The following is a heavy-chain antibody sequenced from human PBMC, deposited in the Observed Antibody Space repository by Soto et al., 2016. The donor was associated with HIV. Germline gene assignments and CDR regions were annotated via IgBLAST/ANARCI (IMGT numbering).Heavy chain of an antibody. CDR1: GFTFSSYA. Sequence: EVQLLESGGGLVQPGGSLRLSCAASGFTFSSYAMSWVRQAPGKGLEWVSAISGSGGSTYYADSVKGRFTISRDNSKNTLYLQMNSLRAEDTAVYYCANAAQRWLQLRADHFQHWGQGTLVTVSS. CDR3: ANAAQRWLQLRADHFQH. V-gene: IGHV3-23*01. CDR2: ISGSGGST. D-gene: IGHD5-12*01. J-gene: IGHJ1*01.